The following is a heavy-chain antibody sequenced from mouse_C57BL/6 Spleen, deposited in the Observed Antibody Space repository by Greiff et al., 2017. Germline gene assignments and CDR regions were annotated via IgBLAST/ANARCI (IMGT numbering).Heavy chain of an antibody. CDR1: GFTFSDYG. V-gene: IGHV5-17*01. J-gene: IGHJ2*01. Sequence: DVKLVESGGGLVKPGGSLKLSCAASGFTFSDYGMHWVRQAPEKGLEWVAYISSGSSTIYYAATVKGRFPISRDNAKNTLYLQMTSLRSEDTAMYYCARGLFNFDYWGQGTTLTVSS. D-gene: IGHD1-1*01. CDR3: ARGLFNFDY. CDR2: ISSGSSTI.